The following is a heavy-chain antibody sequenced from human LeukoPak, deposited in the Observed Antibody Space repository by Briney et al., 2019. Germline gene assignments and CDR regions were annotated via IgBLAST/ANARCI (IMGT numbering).Heavy chain of an antibody. Sequence: ASVKVSCKASGYTFTGYYMHWVRQAPGQGLEWMGWINPNSGGTNYAQKFQGRVTMTRDTSISTAYMELSRLRSDDTAVYYCARDNTGTLRFLEWLPDGYNWFDPWGQGTLVTVSS. CDR3: ARDNTGTLRFLEWLPDGYNWFDP. D-gene: IGHD3-3*01. J-gene: IGHJ5*02. V-gene: IGHV1-2*02. CDR1: GYTFTGYY. CDR2: INPNSGGT.